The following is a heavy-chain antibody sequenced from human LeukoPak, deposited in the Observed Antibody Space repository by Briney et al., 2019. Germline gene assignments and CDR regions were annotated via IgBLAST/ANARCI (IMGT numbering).Heavy chain of an antibody. V-gene: IGHV4-59*01. D-gene: IGHD6-13*01. CDR1: IDSITNYY. CDR2: IYHSGNT. CDR3: AREEGIAAAGALEY. J-gene: IGHJ4*02. Sequence: PSETLSLTCSVPIDSITNYYWSRIRQPPGKGLEWIGFIYHSGNTNKNPSLTTRVTMSVDTSKTQITLRLSSVTAADTAVYYCAREEGIAAAGALEYWGQGILVTVSS.